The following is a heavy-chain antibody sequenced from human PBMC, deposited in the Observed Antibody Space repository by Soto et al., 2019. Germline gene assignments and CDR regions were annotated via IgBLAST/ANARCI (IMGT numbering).Heavy chain of an antibody. CDR1: GYTFTSYG. V-gene: IGHV1-18*01. Sequence: ASVKVSCKASGYTFTSYGISLVRQAPGQGLEWMGWISAYNGNTNYAQKLQGRVTMTTDTSTSTAYMELRSLRSDDTAVYYCARAHYGDYRDAFDIWGQGTMVTVSS. J-gene: IGHJ3*02. CDR3: ARAHYGDYRDAFDI. D-gene: IGHD4-17*01. CDR2: ISAYNGNT.